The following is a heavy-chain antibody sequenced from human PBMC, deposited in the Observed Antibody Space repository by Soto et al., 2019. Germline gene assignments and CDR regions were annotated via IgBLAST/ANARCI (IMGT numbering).Heavy chain of an antibody. CDR2: ISSSGSTI. D-gene: IGHD3-9*01. V-gene: IGHV3-48*03. Sequence: GGSLRLSCAASGFTFSSYEMNWVRQAPGKGLEWVSYISSSGSTIYYADSVKGRFTISRDNAKNSLYLQMNSLRAEDTAVYYCARTGPRSVLRYFDWSRDYYYYYGMDVWGQGTTVPSP. J-gene: IGHJ6*02. CDR1: GFTFSSYE. CDR3: ARTGPRSVLRYFDWSRDYYYYYGMDV.